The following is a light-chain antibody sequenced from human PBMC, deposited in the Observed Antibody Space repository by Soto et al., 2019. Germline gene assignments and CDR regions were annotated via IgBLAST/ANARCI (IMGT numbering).Light chain of an antibody. CDR2: GAS. V-gene: IGKV3-20*01. CDR3: QQYGSSPFT. CDR1: QSVSNNY. Sequence: EIVLTQSPGTLSLSPGERATLSCRASQSVSNNYLAWYQQKPGQAPRLLIYGASNRATGIPDRFSGSGSGTEFILTISRLEPEDFAVYYCQQYGSSPFTFGPGTKVDIK. J-gene: IGKJ3*01.